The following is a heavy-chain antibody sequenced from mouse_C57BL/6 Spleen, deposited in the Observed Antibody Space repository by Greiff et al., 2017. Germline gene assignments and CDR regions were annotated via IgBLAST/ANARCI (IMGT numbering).Heavy chain of an antibody. Sequence: EVKLQESGPELVKPGASVKISCKASGYTFTDYYMNWVKQSHGKSLEWIGDINPNNGGTSYNQKFKGKATLTVDKSSSTAYMELRSLTSEDSAVYYCARGRDYDGPAWFAYWGQGTLVTVSA. V-gene: IGHV1-26*01. D-gene: IGHD2-4*01. CDR2: INPNNGGT. CDR1: GYTFTDYY. J-gene: IGHJ3*01. CDR3: ARGRDYDGPAWFAY.